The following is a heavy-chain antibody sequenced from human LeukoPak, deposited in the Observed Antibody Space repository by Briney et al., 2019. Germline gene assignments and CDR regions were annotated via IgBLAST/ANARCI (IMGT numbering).Heavy chain of an antibody. CDR3: ARGLGTHATSYYYYMDV. CDR2: INPNSGGT. J-gene: IGHJ6*03. Sequence: GASVKVSCKASGYTFTGYYMHWVRQAPGQGLEWMGWINPNSGGTNYAQKFQGRVTMTRDTSISTAYMELSRLRSDDTAVYYCARGLGTHATSYYYYMDVWGKGTTVTVSS. CDR1: GYTFTGYY. V-gene: IGHV1-2*02.